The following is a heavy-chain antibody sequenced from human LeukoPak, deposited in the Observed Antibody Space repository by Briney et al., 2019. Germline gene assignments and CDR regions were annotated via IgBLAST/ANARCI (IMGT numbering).Heavy chain of an antibody. CDR3: ARDSPLVCSSTSCHGTNWFDP. CDR1: GYTFTSYA. V-gene: IGHV1-3*01. CDR2: INAGNGNT. J-gene: IGHJ5*02. Sequence: ASVKVSCKASGYTFTSYAMHWVRQAPGQRLEWMGWINAGNGNTKYSQKFQGRVTITRDTSASTAYMELSSLRSEDTAVYYCARDSPLVCSSTSCHGTNWFDPWGQGTLVTVSS. D-gene: IGHD2-2*01.